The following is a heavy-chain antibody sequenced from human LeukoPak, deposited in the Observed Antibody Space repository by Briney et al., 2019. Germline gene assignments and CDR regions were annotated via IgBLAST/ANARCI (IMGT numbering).Heavy chain of an antibody. CDR2: IYYSGST. J-gene: IGHJ3*02. CDR3: ARANAAFDI. Sequence: SETLSLTCPVSGGSISSGDYYWSWIRQPPGKGLEWIWYIYYSGSTYYNPSLKSRVTISVDTSKNQFSLKLSSVTAADTAVYYCARANAAFDIWGQGTMVTVSS. V-gene: IGHV4-30-4*01. CDR1: GGSISSGDYY.